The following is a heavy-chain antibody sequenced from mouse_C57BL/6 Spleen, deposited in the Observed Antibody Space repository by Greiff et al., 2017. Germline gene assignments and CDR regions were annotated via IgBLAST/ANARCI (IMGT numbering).Heavy chain of an antibody. CDR2: IYPGSGST. CDR3: ARVTGRYYAMDY. J-gene: IGHJ4*01. V-gene: IGHV1-55*01. Sequence: QVHVKQPGAELVKPGASVKMSCKASGYTFTSYWITWVKQRPGQGLEWIGDIYPGSGSTNYNEKFKSKATLTVDTSSSTAYMQLSSLTSEDSAVYYCARVTGRYYAMDYWGQGTSVTVSS. D-gene: IGHD2-13*01. CDR1: GYTFTSYW.